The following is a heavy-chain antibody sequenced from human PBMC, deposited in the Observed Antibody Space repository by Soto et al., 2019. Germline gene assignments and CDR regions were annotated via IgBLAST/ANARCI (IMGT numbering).Heavy chain of an antibody. V-gene: IGHV3-11*05. CDR3: ARQIGYCSGGSCSPGGYNWFDP. Sequence: QVQLVESGGGLVKPGGSLRLSCAASGFTFSDSYMSWIRQAPGKGLEWVSYISSSSSYTNYADSVKGRFTISRDNAKNSLYLQMNSLRAEDTAVYYCARQIGYCSGGSCSPGGYNWFDPWGQGTLVTVSS. J-gene: IGHJ5*02. CDR2: ISSSSSYT. CDR1: GFTFSDSY. D-gene: IGHD2-15*01.